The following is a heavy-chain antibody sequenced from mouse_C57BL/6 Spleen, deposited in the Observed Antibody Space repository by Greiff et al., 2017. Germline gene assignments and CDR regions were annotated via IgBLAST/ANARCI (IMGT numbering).Heavy chain of an antibody. Sequence: VQLQASGAELVKPGASVKISCKASGYAFSSYWMNWVKQRPGKGLEWIGQIYPGDGDTNYNGKFKGKATLTADKSSSTAYMQLSSLTSEDSAVYFCARSITTVVGRYFDVGGTGTTVTVAS. V-gene: IGHV1-80*01. CDR3: ARSITTVVGRYFDV. J-gene: IGHJ1*03. CDR2: IYPGDGDT. CDR1: GYAFSSYW. D-gene: IGHD1-1*01.